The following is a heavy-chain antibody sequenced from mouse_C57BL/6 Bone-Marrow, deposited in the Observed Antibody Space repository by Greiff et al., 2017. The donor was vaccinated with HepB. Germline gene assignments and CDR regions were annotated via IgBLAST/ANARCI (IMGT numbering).Heavy chain of an antibody. CDR2: IDPENGDT. V-gene: IGHV14-4*01. CDR3: TTNYSKGGFAY. J-gene: IGHJ3*01. CDR1: GFNIKDDY. D-gene: IGHD2-5*01. Sequence: VHVKQSGAELVRPGASVKLSCTASGFNIKDDYMHWVKQRPEQGLEWIGWIDPENGDTEYASKFQGKATITADTSSNTAYLQLSSLTSEDTAVYYCTTNYSKGGFAYWGQGTLVTVSA.